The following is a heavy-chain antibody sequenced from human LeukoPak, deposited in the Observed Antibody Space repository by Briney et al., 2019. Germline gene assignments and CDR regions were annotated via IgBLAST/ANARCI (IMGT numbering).Heavy chain of an antibody. V-gene: IGHV3-64*01. CDR2: IRSTGDST. Sequence: SGGSLRLSCAASGFTFSNFAIHWVRQAPGKGLEFVSGIRSTGDSTYYANSAKGRFTISRDDSKNTAYLQMNSLKTEDTAVYYCTRGGYWGQGTLVTVSS. D-gene: IGHD3-16*01. CDR1: GFTFSNFA. J-gene: IGHJ4*02. CDR3: TRGGY.